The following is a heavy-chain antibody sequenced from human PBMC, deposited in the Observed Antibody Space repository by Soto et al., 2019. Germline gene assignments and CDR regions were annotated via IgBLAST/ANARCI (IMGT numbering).Heavy chain of an antibody. D-gene: IGHD5-12*01. CDR3: ARNGYDSKTYYYYYCMDV. CDR2: MNPNSGNT. J-gene: IGHJ6*02. Sequence: ASVKVSCKASGYTFTSYDINWVRQATGQGIEWMGWMNPNSGNTGYAQKIQGRVTMTRNTSISTAYMELSSLRSEDTAVYYCARNGYDSKTYYYYYCMDVWGQGTTVTVSS. CDR1: GYTFTSYD. V-gene: IGHV1-8*01.